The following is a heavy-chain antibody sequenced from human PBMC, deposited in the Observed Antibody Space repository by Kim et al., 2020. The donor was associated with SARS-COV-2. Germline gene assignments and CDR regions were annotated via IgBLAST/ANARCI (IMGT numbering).Heavy chain of an antibody. J-gene: IGHJ4*02. Sequence: ASVKVSCKASGYTFTSYAMHWVRQAPGQRLQWMGWINAGNGNTKYSQKFQGRVTITRDTSASTAYMELSSLRSEDTAVYYCARDNGYGYYVGGEIDYWGQGTLVTVSS. D-gene: IGHD4-17*01. CDR2: INAGNGNT. CDR1: GYTFTSYA. V-gene: IGHV1-3*01. CDR3: ARDNGYGYYVGGEIDY.